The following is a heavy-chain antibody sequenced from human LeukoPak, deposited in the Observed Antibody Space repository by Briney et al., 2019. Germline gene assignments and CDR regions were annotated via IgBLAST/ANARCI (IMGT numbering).Heavy chain of an antibody. CDR2: ISAYNGNT. J-gene: IGHJ4*02. Sequence: ASVKVSCKASGYTFTSYGISWVRQAPGQGLEWMGWISAYNGNTNYAQKLQGRVTMTTDTSTSTAYMELRSLRSDGTAVYYCARDGRLTGPGGGFDYWGQGTLVTVSS. CDR3: ARDGRLTGPGGGFDY. D-gene: IGHD3-16*01. V-gene: IGHV1-18*04. CDR1: GYTFTSYG.